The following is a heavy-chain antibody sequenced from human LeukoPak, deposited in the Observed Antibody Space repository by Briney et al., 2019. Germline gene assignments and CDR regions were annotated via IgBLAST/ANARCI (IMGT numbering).Heavy chain of an antibody. CDR3: AREDYDSLTGYPRFDP. CDR2: IYTSGST. CDR1: GGSISSGSYY. J-gene: IGHJ5*02. D-gene: IGHD3-9*01. Sequence: SQTLSLTCTVSGGSISSGSYYWSWIRQPAGKGLEWIGRIYTSGSTNYNPSLKSRVTISVDTSKNQFSLKLSSVTAADTAVYYCAREDYDSLTGYPRFDPWGQGTLVTVSS. V-gene: IGHV4-61*02.